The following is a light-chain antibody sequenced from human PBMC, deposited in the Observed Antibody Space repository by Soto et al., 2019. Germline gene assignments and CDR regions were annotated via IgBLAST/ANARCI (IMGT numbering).Light chain of an antibody. CDR1: SSNIGSNY. CDR2: SNN. V-gene: IGLV1-47*02. Sequence: QSVLTQPPSASGTPGQRVTISCSGSSSNIGSNYVYWYQQLPGTAPKLLIYSNNQRPSGVPDRFPGSKSGTSASLAISGLRFEDEADYYCAAWDDSLSGWVFGGGTKLTVL. CDR3: AAWDDSLSGWV. J-gene: IGLJ3*02.